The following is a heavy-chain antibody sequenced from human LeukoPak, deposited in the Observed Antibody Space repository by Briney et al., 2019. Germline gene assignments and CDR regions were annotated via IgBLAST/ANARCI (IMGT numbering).Heavy chain of an antibody. J-gene: IGHJ6*03. CDR2: ISSSSSYI. V-gene: IGHV3-21*01. CDR3: ARGLAATRYYYFYMDV. CDR1: GFTFSSYS. Sequence: GGSLRLSCAASGFTFSSYSMNWVRQAPGKGLEWVSSISSSSSYIYYADSVKGRFTISRDNAKNSVYLQMNSLRAEDTAVYYCARGLAATRYYYFYMDVWGKGTTVTISS. D-gene: IGHD2-15*01.